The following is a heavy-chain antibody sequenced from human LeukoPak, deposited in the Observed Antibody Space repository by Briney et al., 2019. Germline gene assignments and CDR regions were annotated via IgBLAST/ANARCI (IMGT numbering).Heavy chain of an antibody. CDR3: ARFRTEYSSSWDYFDY. Sequence: ASVKVSCKASGYTFTSYYMHWVRQAPGQGLEWMGIINPSGGSTSYAQKFQGRVTLTRDTSTSTVYMELSSLRSEDTAVYYCARFRTEYSSSWDYFDYWGQGTLVTVSS. D-gene: IGHD6-6*01. J-gene: IGHJ4*02. CDR1: GYTFTSYY. V-gene: IGHV1-46*01. CDR2: INPSGGST.